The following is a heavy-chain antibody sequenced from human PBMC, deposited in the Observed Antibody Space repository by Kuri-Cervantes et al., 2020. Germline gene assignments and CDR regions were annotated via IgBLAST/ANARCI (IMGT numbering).Heavy chain of an antibody. V-gene: IGHV1-2*02. D-gene: IGHD3-22*01. J-gene: IGHJ5*02. CDR2: INPNSGGT. CDR1: GYTFTSYA. CDR3: AREPAAYYYDSSGYYPPTQNWFDP. Sequence: ASVKVSCKASGYTFTSYAMNWVRQAPGQGLEWMGWINPNSGGTNYAQKFQGRVTMTRDTSISTAYMELSRLRSDDTAVYYCAREPAAYYYDSSGYYPPTQNWFDPWGQGTLVTVSS.